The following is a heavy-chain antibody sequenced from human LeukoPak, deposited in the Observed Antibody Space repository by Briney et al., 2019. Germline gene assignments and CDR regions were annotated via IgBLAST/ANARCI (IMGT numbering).Heavy chain of an antibody. CDR2: IYYSGST. CDR1: GGSISSSSFY. CDR3: ARHRGYTYGPDY. Sequence: PSETLSLTCTVSGGSISSSSFYWGWIRQPPGKGLEWIGSIYYSGSTYYNPSLKSRVTISVDTSKNQFSLKLNSVTAADTAMYYCARHRGYTYGPDYWGQGTLVTVSS. J-gene: IGHJ4*02. D-gene: IGHD5-18*01. V-gene: IGHV4-39*01.